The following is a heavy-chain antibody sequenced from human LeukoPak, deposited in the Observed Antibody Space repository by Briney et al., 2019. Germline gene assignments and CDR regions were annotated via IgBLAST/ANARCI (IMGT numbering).Heavy chain of an antibody. D-gene: IGHD3-22*01. CDR1: GYTFTDYY. CDR3: ARGDMIIVVMIDS. Sequence: ASVKVSCKASGYTFTDYYIHWVRQAPGQGLEWMGRINPNSGGTNYAQKFQGRVTMTRDTSISTAYMELSRLRSDDSAVYYCARGDMIIVVMIDSWGQGALVTVSS. CDR2: INPNSGGT. V-gene: IGHV1-2*06. J-gene: IGHJ4*02.